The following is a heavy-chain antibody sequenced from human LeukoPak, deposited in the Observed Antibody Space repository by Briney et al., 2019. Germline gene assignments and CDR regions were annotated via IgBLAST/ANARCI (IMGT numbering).Heavy chain of an antibody. V-gene: IGHV3-48*03. CDR1: GFTFSNYE. D-gene: IGHD1-26*01. J-gene: IGHJ4*02. CDR2: ISNSGTI. CDR3: ARWGVGDY. Sequence: GGSLRLSCAASGFTFSNYEMNWVRQAPGKGLEWVSYISNSGTIYYADFVKGRFTISRDNAKNSLYLQMNSLRAEDTAVYYCARWGVGDYWGQGTLVTVSS.